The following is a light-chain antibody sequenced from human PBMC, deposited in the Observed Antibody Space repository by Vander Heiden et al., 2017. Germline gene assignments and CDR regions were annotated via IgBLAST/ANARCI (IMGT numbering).Light chain of an antibody. CDR3: QQRSNWPPEVT. J-gene: IGKJ4*01. CDR2: DAS. CDR1: QSVSNY. Sequence: EIVLTQSPATLSLSPGERATLSCRASQSVSNYLAWYQHKPGQAPRLLIYDASNRAAGIPARFSGSGSGTDFILTISSLEPEDFAVYYCQQRSNWPPEVTVGGGTKVEIK. V-gene: IGKV3-11*01.